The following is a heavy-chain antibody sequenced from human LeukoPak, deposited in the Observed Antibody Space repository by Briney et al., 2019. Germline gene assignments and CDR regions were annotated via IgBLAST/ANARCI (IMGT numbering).Heavy chain of an antibody. CDR2: MYGSGGT. J-gene: IGHJ4*02. V-gene: IGHV3-53*01. CDR3: ARDWAVG. D-gene: IGHD3-10*01. Sequence: GGSLRLSCAASGFTVSSTYMSWVRQAPGKGLEWVSVMYGSGGTYYADSMKGRFTISRDNSKNTLYLQMNSLRAEDTAVYYCARDWAVGWGQGTLVSVSS. CDR1: GFTVSSTY.